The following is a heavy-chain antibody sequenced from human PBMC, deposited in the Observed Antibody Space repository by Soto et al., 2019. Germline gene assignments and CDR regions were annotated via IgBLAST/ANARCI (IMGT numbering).Heavy chain of an antibody. D-gene: IGHD1-26*01. CDR1: GFSFSGSA. CDR3: SSGSYYSSY. V-gene: IGHV3-73*01. Sequence: LRLSCTASGFSFSGSAMHWVRQASGKGLEWVGRIRSKPNKYETLYAASVKGRFTISRDDSQNTAYLQMESLKSEDTAVYYCSSGSYYSSYWGQGTLVTVSS. CDR2: IRSKPNKYET. J-gene: IGHJ4*02.